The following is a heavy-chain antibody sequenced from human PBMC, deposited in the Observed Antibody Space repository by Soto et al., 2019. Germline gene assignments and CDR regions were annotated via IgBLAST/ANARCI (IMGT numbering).Heavy chain of an antibody. CDR2: ISGSGAGT. CDR3: AKGRWGTHDAFDI. CDR1: GFTFSSSA. D-gene: IGHD2-8*02. V-gene: IGHV3-23*01. Sequence: PGGSLRLSCTASGFTFSSSAMSWVRQAPGRGLEWVSGISGSGAGTYYADSVKGRFTISRDNSKNTLYLQMSGLRAEDAAVYYCAKGRWGTHDAFDIWGQGTMVTVSS. J-gene: IGHJ3*02.